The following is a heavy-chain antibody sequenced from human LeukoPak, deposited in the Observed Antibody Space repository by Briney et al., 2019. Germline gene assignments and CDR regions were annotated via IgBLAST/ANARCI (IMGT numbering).Heavy chain of an antibody. CDR3: ARSVFYGSGSYLAAFDI. J-gene: IGHJ3*02. CDR1: GYTFTGYY. V-gene: IGHV1-2*06. D-gene: IGHD3-10*01. CDR2: INPNSGGT. Sequence: ASVKVSCKASGYTFTGYYMHWVRQAPGQGLEWMGRINPNSGGTNYAQKFQGRVTMTRDTSISTAYMKLSRLRSDDTAVYYCARSVFYGSGSYLAAFDIWGQGTMVTVSS.